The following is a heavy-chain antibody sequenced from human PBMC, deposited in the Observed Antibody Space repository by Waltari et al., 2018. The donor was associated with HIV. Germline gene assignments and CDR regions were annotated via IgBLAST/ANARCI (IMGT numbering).Heavy chain of an antibody. Sequence: EVQLVESGGGLVQPGGSLRLSCAASGFTFSSYWMHWVRQAPGKGLVLYARINGDGSSTTYADSVKGRFTISRDNAKNTLYLQMNSLRDEDTAVYYCATFPINDHSNKRLGYWGQGTLVTVSS. J-gene: IGHJ4*02. D-gene: IGHD4-4*01. V-gene: IGHV3-74*01. CDR2: INGDGSST. CDR3: ATFPINDHSNKRLGY. CDR1: GFTFSSYW.